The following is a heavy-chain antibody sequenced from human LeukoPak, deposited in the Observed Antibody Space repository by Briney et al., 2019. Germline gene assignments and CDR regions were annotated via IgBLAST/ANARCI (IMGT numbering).Heavy chain of an antibody. Sequence: SETLSLTCTVSGASMNNYYWTWIRQPPGKGLECIGYVYYTGSTYYNPSLKSRATISVDTSRNQFSLKLKSVTAADTAVYYCARDSSTVATRHFDYWGQGALVTVSS. V-gene: IGHV4-59*01. CDR3: ARDSSTVATRHFDY. CDR1: GASMNNYY. CDR2: VYYTGST. D-gene: IGHD4-17*01. J-gene: IGHJ4*02.